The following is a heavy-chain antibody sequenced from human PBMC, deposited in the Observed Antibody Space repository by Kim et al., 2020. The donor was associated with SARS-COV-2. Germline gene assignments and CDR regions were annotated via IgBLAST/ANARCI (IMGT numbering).Heavy chain of an antibody. D-gene: IGHD3-10*01. J-gene: IGHJ4*02. CDR2: LSVSDGAT. CDR1: GFTFSSYA. CDR3: AKDALWFGELNFDY. Sequence: GGSLRLSCAASGFTFSSYAMSWVRQAPGKGLEWVSALSVSDGATYYADSVKGRFTISSDNSKNTLYLQMNSLRAEDTAFYYCAKDALWFGELNFDYWGQGTLVTVSS. V-gene: IGHV3-23*01.